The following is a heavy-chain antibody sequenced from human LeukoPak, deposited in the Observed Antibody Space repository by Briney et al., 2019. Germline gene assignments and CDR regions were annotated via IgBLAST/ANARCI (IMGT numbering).Heavy chain of an antibody. D-gene: IGHD2-2*02. J-gene: IGHJ4*02. Sequence: SETLSLTCTVSGGSISSSSYYWGWIRQPPGKGLEWIGSIYYSGSTYYNPSLKSRVTISVDTSKNQFSLKLSSVTAADTAVYYCARVVVPAAIAYWGQGTLVTVSS. CDR1: GGSISSSSYY. CDR3: ARVVVPAAIAY. CDR2: IYYSGST. V-gene: IGHV4-39*01.